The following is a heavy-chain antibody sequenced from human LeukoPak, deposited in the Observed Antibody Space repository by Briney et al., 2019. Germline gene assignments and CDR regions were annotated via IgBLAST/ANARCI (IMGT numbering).Heavy chain of an antibody. CDR3: AKGPGAAVGKRYIQH. Sequence: GGSLRLSCAASGFTFSSYWMSWARQAPGKGLEWVANIKQDGSEKYYVDSVKGRFTISRDNSKNSLSLQMNSLRAEDTALYYCAKGPGAAVGKRYIQHWGQGTLVTVSS. CDR2: IKQDGSEK. J-gene: IGHJ1*01. CDR1: GFTFSSYW. D-gene: IGHD6-13*01. V-gene: IGHV3-7*03.